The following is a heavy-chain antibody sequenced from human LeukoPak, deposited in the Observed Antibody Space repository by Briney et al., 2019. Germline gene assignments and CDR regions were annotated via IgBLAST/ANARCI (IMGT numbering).Heavy chain of an antibody. V-gene: IGHV3-64*01. CDR1: GFTFSNYA. CDR3: VRVGNNRKFDY. CDR2: ISSNGDAT. J-gene: IGHJ4*02. D-gene: IGHD1/OR15-1a*01. Sequence: GGSLRLSCAASGFTFSNYALHWVRQAPGKGLEYVSAISSNGDATFYANSVKGRFTISRDNSKNTLYLQMGSLRAEDMAVYYGVRVGNNRKFDYGAQGTLVPVPS.